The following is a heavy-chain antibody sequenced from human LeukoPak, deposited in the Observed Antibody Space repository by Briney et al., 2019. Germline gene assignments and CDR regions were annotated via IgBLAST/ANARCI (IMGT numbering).Heavy chain of an antibody. CDR3: ARGLTSSWNYYYYYYMDV. CDR2: INHSGST. Sequence: SETLSLTCAVYGGSFSGYYWSWIRQPPGKGLEWIGEINHSGSTNYNPSLKSRVTISVDTSKNQFSLKLSSVTAADTAVYYCARGLTSSWNYYYYYYMDVWGKGTTVTVSS. D-gene: IGHD6-13*01. V-gene: IGHV4-34*01. CDR1: GGSFSGYY. J-gene: IGHJ6*03.